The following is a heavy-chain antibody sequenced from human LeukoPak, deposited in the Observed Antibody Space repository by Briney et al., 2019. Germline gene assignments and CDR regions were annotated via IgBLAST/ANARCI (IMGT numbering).Heavy chain of an antibody. J-gene: IGHJ3*02. CDR3: ARIYDYGDYVDAFDI. CDR1: GGSISSSSYY. CDR2: IYYSGST. Sequence: PSETLSLTCTVSGGSISSSSYYWGWIRQPPGKGLEWIGSIYYSGSTYYNPSLKSRVTISVDTSKNQFSLKLSSVTAADTAVYYCARIYDYGDYVDAFDIWGQGTMVTVSS. D-gene: IGHD4-17*01. V-gene: IGHV4-39*01.